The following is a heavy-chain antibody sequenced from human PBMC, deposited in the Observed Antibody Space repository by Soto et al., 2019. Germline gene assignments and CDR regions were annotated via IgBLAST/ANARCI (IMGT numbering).Heavy chain of an antibody. J-gene: IGHJ3*02. V-gene: IGHV3-23*01. CDR3: AKVSIAAAAHDAFDI. CDR1: GFTFSSYS. CDR2: ISGSGGST. Sequence: TGGSLRLSCAASGFTFSSYSMNWVRQAPGKGLEWVSAISGSGGSTYYADSVKGRFTISRDNSKNTLYLQMNSLRAEDTAVYYCAKVSIAAAAHDAFDIWGQGIMVTVSS. D-gene: IGHD6-13*01.